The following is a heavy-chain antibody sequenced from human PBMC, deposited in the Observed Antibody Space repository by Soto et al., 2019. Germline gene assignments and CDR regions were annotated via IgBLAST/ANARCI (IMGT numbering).Heavy chain of an antibody. D-gene: IGHD3-22*01. J-gene: IGHJ3*02. V-gene: IGHV3-30-3*01. CDR2: ISYDGSNK. CDR1: GFTFSSYA. CDR3: ARDCSGYDSSSPVAFDI. Sequence: QVQLVESGGGVVQPGRSLRLSCAASGFTFSSYAMHWVRQAPGKGLEWVAVISYDGSNKYYADSVKGRFTISRDNSKNTLYLQMNSLRAEDTAVYYCARDCSGYDSSSPVAFDIWGQGTMVTVSS.